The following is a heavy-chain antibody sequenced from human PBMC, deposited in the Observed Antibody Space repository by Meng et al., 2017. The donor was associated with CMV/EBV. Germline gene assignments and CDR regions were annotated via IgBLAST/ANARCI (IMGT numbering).Heavy chain of an antibody. V-gene: IGHV3-21*01. CDR3: AKRRGSSWYGWFDP. J-gene: IGHJ5*02. CDR2: ISSSSSYI. D-gene: IGHD6-13*01. Sequence: GGSLRLSCAASGFTFSSYSMNWVRQAPGKGLEWVSSISSSSSYIYYADSVKGRFTISRDNAKNSLYLQMNSLRAEDTAVYYCAKRRGSSWYGWFDPWGQGTLVTVSS. CDR1: GFTFSSYS.